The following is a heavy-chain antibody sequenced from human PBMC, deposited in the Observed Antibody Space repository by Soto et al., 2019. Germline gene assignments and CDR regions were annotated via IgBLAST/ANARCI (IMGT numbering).Heavy chain of an antibody. Sequence: QVQLQESGPGLVKPSQTLSLTCTVSGGSISSGGYYWSWIRQHPGKGLEWIGYIYYSGSTYYNPSLKSRVTISVDTSKNQFSPKLSSVTAADTAVYYCARSYDSSGYYFLGYWGQGTLVTVSS. J-gene: IGHJ4*02. D-gene: IGHD3-22*01. V-gene: IGHV4-31*03. CDR3: ARSYDSSGYYFLGY. CDR1: GGSISSGGYY. CDR2: IYYSGST.